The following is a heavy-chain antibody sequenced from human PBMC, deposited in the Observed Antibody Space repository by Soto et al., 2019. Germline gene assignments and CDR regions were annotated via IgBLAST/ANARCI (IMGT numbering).Heavy chain of an antibody. CDR3: ARDWGRSNYFDY. Sequence: QVQLQESGPGLVKPSETLSLTCTVSGGSVNTFYWSWIRQPPGKGLEWVGHVYYTGSTDYNPSLKSRVTISVDTTKNQFSLKLNSVTTADTAVYFCARDWGRSNYFDYWGQGTLVTVSS. CDR2: VYYTGST. D-gene: IGHD3-16*01. CDR1: GGSVNTFY. V-gene: IGHV4-59*02. J-gene: IGHJ4*02.